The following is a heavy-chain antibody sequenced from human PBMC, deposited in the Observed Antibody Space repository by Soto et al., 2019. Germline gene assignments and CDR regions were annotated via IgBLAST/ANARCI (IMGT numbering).Heavy chain of an antibody. J-gene: IGHJ4*02. Sequence: EVHLLESGGGLVQTGGSLRLSCAASGFTFSSYAMSWVRQAPGKGLEWVSAISGGGVNTYYADSVKGQFTISRDNSKNTLYLQMNSLRAEDTAVYYCAKPNDYGDPAPYFGYWGQGTLVTVSS. CDR2: ISGGGVNT. D-gene: IGHD4-17*01. CDR1: GFTFSSYA. V-gene: IGHV3-23*01. CDR3: AKPNDYGDPAPYFGY.